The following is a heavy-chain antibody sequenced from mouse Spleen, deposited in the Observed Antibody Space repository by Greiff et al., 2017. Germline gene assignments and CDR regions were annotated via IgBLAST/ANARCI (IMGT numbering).Heavy chain of an antibody. CDR1: GFTFSSYA. D-gene: IGHD2-10*02. Sequence: EVKLMESGGGLVKPGGSLKLSCAASGFTFSSYAMSWVRQTPEKRLEWVATISSGGSYTYYPDSVKGRFTISRDNAKNTLYLQMSSLRSEDTAMYYCARLEYGNFYWGQGTLVTVSA. CDR2: ISSGGSYT. J-gene: IGHJ3*01. V-gene: IGHV5-9-1*01. CDR3: ARLEYGNFY.